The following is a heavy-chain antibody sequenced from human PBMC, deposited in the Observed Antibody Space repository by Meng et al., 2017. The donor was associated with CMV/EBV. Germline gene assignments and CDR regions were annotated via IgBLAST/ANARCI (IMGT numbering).Heavy chain of an antibody. Sequence: GGSLRLSCAASGFTFSSYSMNWVRQAPGKGLEWVSYISSSSSTIYYADSVKGRFTISRDNAKNSLYLQMNSLRAEDTAVYYCARDSGSSWYLGHAFDIWGQGTMVTVSS. CDR1: GFTFSSYS. V-gene: IGHV3-48*04. CDR3: ARDSGSSWYLGHAFDI. J-gene: IGHJ3*02. CDR2: ISSSSSTI. D-gene: IGHD6-13*01.